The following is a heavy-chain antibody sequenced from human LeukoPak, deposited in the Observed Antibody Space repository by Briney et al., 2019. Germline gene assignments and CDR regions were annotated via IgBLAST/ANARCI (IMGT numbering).Heavy chain of an antibody. CDR3: ARGYCSSTSCYGAPAPDY. V-gene: IGHV3-20*04. CDR2: INWNGGST. Sequence: GGSLRLSCAASGFTFDDYGMSWVRQAPGKGLEWVSGINWNGGSTGYADSVKGRFTISRDNAKNSLYLQMNSLRAEDTALYYCARGYCSSTSCYGAPAPDYWGQGTLVTVSS. J-gene: IGHJ4*02. CDR1: GFTFDDYG. D-gene: IGHD2-2*01.